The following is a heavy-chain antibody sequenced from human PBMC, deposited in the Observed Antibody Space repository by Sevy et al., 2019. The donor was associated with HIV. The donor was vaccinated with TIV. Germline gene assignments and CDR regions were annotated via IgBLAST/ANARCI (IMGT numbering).Heavy chain of an antibody. D-gene: IGHD3-10*01. J-gene: IGHJ6*03. V-gene: IGHV4-59*01. Sequence: SETLSLTCTVSGGSISSYYWSWIRQPPGKGLEWIGYIYYSGSTNYNPSLKSRVTISVDTSKNQFSLKLSSVNAADTAVYYCARDRHYGSGSGYYYYYMDVWGKRTTVTVSS. CDR1: GGSISSYY. CDR2: IYYSGST. CDR3: ARDRHYGSGSGYYYYYMDV.